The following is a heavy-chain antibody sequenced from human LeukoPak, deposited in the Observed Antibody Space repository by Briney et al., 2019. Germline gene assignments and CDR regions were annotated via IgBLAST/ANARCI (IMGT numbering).Heavy chain of an antibody. J-gene: IGHJ5*02. V-gene: IGHV4-34*01. Sequence: PSETLSLTCAVYGGSFSGYYWSWIRQPPGKGLEWIGEINHSGSTNYNPSLKSRVTISVDTSKNQFSLKLSSVTAADTAVYYCARVCRQERGYSTFDPCGQGTLVTVSS. D-gene: IGHD5-12*01. CDR1: GGSFSGYY. CDR2: INHSGST. CDR3: ARVCRQERGYSTFDP.